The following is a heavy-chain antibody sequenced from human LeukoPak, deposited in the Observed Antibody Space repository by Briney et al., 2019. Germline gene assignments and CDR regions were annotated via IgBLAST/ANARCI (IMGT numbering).Heavy chain of an antibody. V-gene: IGHV4-38-2*02. Sequence: PSETLSLTCIVSDYSISSGYGYYWGWIRQPPGKGLEWIGNIYHSGITYYNHFNSSLKSRVTISIDTSKNQFSLRLTSVTAADTAVYFCATLVSTRYYFDYWGQGTLVTVSS. CDR3: ATLVSTRYYFDY. D-gene: IGHD5/OR15-5a*01. CDR1: DYSISSGYGYY. J-gene: IGHJ4*02. CDR2: IYHSGIT.